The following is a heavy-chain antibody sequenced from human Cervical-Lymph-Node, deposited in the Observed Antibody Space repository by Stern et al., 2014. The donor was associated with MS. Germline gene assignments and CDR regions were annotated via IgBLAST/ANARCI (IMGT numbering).Heavy chain of an antibody. J-gene: IGHJ5*02. CDR3: AKSGATFHWLLHNCFDP. CDR1: GYTFTDYY. Sequence: QVQLVESGAEAKKPGASVSVSCMASGYTFTDYYVHWVRQAPGQGLEWMGWINPKTGATQYAQMFQGRVTITRDTSTTTVYIELNRLRSDDTALYYCAKSGATFHWLLHNCFDPWGQGTLVTVSS. V-gene: IGHV1-2*02. D-gene: IGHD3-9*01. CDR2: INPKTGAT.